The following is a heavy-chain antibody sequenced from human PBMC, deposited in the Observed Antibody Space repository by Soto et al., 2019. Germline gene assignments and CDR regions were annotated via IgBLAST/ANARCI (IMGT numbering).Heavy chain of an antibody. J-gene: IGHJ4*02. CDR3: AREGYHAYYMDY. V-gene: IGHV3-74*01. CDR1: GFTFSDYW. Sequence: EVQLVESGGGLIQPGGSLRVSCAASGFTFSDYWMHWVRQAPVKGLVWVSRIKGDGSRTDFADSVKGRFTISRDNAENTVYLQVSSLRAEDAAVYYCAREGYHAYYMDYWGQGTLVTVSS. CDR2: IKGDGSRT. D-gene: IGHD3-10*01.